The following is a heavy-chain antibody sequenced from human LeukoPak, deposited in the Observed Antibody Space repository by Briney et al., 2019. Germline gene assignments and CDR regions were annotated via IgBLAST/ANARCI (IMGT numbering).Heavy chain of an antibody. D-gene: IGHD2-2*01. V-gene: IGHV4-61*02. Sequence: PSETLSLTCTVSGGSINSGSYFWSWIRQPAGKGLEWIGRIHTSGSTNYNPSLKSRVTISVDTSKNQFSLKLSSVTAADTAVYYCARGPTYQPIDFWGQGTLVTVSS. CDR1: GGSINSGSYF. CDR3: ARGPTYQPIDF. CDR2: IHTSGST. J-gene: IGHJ4*02.